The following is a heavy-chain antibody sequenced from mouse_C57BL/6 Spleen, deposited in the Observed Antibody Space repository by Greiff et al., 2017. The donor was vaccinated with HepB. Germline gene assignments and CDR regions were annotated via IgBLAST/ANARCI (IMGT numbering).Heavy chain of an antibody. CDR1: GYTFTSYW. CDR3: ARQSYSNYVFAY. V-gene: IGHV1-50*01. J-gene: IGHJ3*01. CDR2: IDPSDSYT. Sequence: VQLQQPGAELVKPGASVKLSCKASGYTFTSYWMQWVKQRPGQGLEWIGEIDPSDSYTNYNQKFKGKATLTVDTSSSTAYMQLSSLTSEDSAVYYGARQSYSNYVFAYWGQGTLVTVSA. D-gene: IGHD2-5*01.